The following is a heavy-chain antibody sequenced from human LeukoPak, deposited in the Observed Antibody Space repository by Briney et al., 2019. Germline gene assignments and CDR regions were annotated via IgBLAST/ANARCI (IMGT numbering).Heavy chain of an antibody. CDR1: GFIFSRYW. Sequence: GGSLRLSCGASGFIFSRYWMHWVRQAPGKGLVWVSRINTDGSDTSYADSVKGRFTISRDNAKNTLYLQLNSLRGEDTAVYYCARDRYPSAREFDYWGQGTLVAVSS. D-gene: IGHD1-1*01. CDR2: INTDGSDT. J-gene: IGHJ4*02. V-gene: IGHV3-74*01. CDR3: ARDRYPSAREFDY.